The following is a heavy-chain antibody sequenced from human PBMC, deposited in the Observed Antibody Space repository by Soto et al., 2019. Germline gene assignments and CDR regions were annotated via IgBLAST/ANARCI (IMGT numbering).Heavy chain of an antibody. J-gene: IGHJ5*02. CDR3: AREYCSSTSGPRGSNWFAP. CDR2: INSDGSST. V-gene: IGHV3-74*01. CDR1: GFTFSSYW. Sequence: GGSLRLSCAASGFTFSSYWMHWVRQAPGKGLVWVSRINSDGSSTSYADSVKGRFTISRDNAKNTLYLQMNSLRAEDTAVYYWAREYCSSTSGPRGSNWFAPWGQETVVTV. D-gene: IGHD2-2*01.